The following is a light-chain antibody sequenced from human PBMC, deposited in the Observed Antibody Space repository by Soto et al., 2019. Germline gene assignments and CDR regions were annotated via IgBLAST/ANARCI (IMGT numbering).Light chain of an antibody. CDR3: QQSGSSPPYT. CDR1: QSVGSK. Sequence: EIVMTQSPPTLSVSPGERATLSCRASQSVGSKLAWYQQRPGQAPRLLIYDASNRATGIPARFSGSGSGTEFSLTISSLQSEDFAVYYCQQSGSSPPYTFGQGTKLEIK. V-gene: IGKV3D-15*01. CDR2: DAS. J-gene: IGKJ2*01.